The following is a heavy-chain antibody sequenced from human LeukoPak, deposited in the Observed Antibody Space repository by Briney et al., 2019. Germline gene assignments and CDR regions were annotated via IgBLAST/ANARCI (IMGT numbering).Heavy chain of an antibody. CDR1: GYTFTGYY. CDR3: ARAPRVLVTSTRYYFDY. CDR2: INPNSGGT. V-gene: IGHV1-2*02. D-gene: IGHD2-21*02. J-gene: IGHJ4*02. Sequence: ASVKVSCKASGYTFTGYYMHWVRQAPGQGLEWVGWINPNSGGTNYAQKFQGRVTMTRDTSISTAYMELSRLRSDDTAVYYCARAPRVLVTSTRYYFDYWGQGTLVTVSS.